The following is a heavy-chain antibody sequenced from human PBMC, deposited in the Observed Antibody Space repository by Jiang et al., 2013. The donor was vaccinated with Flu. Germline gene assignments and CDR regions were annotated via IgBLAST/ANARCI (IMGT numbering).Heavy chain of an antibody. CDR3: ARDRSSIVGATSAFDI. Sequence: ELLKPSETLSLTCTVSGGSVSSGSYYWSWIRQPPGKGLEWIGYIYYSGSTNYNPSLKSRVTISVDTSKNQFSLKLSSVTAADTAVYYCARDRSSIVGATSAFDIWGQGTMVTVSS. D-gene: IGHD1-26*01. CDR1: GGSVSSGSYY. CDR2: IYYSGST. J-gene: IGHJ3*02. V-gene: IGHV4-61*01.